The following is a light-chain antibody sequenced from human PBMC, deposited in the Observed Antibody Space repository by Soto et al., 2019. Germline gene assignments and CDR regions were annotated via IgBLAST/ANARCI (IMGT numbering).Light chain of an antibody. CDR3: QHYNSYSEA. CDR1: QTISSW. J-gene: IGKJ1*01. V-gene: IGKV1-5*03. Sequence: PLTQSPSTVSGYVGDRVTIPCRASQTISSWLAWYRQKPGKAPKLLIYKASTLKSGVPSRFSGSVSGTEFTLTISIRQPDDFATYYCQHYNSYSEAFGQGTKGDIK. CDR2: KAS.